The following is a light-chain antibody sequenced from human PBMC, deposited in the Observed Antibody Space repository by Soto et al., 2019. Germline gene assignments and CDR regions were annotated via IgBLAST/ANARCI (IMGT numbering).Light chain of an antibody. Sequence: DIVLTQSPLSLPVTPGEPASIYCRSSESLFTAGHNYLDRYVQKPGQSPQLLIYLGSHRASGVPDRFSGSGSGTDFTLKISRVEAEDVGVYYCMQALQTPLTFGGGTKVEI. J-gene: IGKJ4*01. V-gene: IGKV2-28*01. CDR1: ESLFTAGHNY. CDR3: MQALQTPLT. CDR2: LGS.